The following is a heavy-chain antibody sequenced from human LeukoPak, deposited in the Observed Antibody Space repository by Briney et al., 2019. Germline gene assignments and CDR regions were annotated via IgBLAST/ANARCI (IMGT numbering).Heavy chain of an antibody. CDR2: INPSGGST. V-gene: IGHV1-46*01. CDR1: GYTFTSYY. Sequence: ASVKVSCKASGYTFTSYYMHWVRQAPGQGLEWMGIINPSGGSTSYAQKFQGRVTMTRDMSTSTVYMELSSLRSEDTAVYYCASGVMATIRPYYYYMDVWGKGTTVTVSS. CDR3: ASGVMATIRPYYYYMDV. J-gene: IGHJ6*03. D-gene: IGHD5-24*01.